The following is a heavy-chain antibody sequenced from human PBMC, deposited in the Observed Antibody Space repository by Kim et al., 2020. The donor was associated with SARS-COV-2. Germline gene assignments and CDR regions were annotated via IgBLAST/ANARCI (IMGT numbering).Heavy chain of an antibody. CDR3: ARTRGYSYGLFDY. J-gene: IGHJ4*02. Sequence: YADSVKGRFTISRHNSKNTLYLQRNSLRAEDTAVYYCARTRGYSYGLFDYWGQGTLVTVSS. D-gene: IGHD5-18*01. V-gene: IGHV3-53*04.